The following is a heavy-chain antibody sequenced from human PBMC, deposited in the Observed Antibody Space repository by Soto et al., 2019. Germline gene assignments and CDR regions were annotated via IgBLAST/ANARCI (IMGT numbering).Heavy chain of an antibody. CDR2: VYYRGRS. Sequence: SAPLSLTCTVSGGSVTNSSYYWGWIRQSPGKGLEWIGSVYYRGRSYSKSSVKSRVTISVDTFKNRFSLSLNSVTASDTAVYFCVSQRTTVPTQAYFDYWGPGALVTVPQ. CDR1: GGSVTNSSYY. J-gene: IGHJ4*02. D-gene: IGHD4-17*01. V-gene: IGHV4-39*01. CDR3: VSQRTTVPTQAYFDY.